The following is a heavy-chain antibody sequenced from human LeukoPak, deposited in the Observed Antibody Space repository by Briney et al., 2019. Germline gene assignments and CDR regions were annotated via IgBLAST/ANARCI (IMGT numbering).Heavy chain of an antibody. CDR3: AKGIRGSLAAADVGGDDY. Sequence: GGSLRLSCAASGFTFSSYTMSWVRQAPGKGLEWVSAISGSGGSTYYADSVKGRFTISRDNSKNTLYLQMNSLRAEDTAVYYCAKGIRGSLAAADVGGDDYWGQGTLVTVSS. J-gene: IGHJ4*02. CDR2: ISGSGGST. D-gene: IGHD6-13*01. V-gene: IGHV3-23*01. CDR1: GFTFSSYT.